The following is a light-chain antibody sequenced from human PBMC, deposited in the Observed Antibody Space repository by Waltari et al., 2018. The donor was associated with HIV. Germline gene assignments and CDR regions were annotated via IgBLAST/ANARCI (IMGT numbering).Light chain of an antibody. CDR2: TAS. Sequence: DIQMTQSPSTLSAFVGDRVSITCRASQSISSWLAWYQQKPGKAPKLLIFTASTLQNCVPSRFSGSGSGTEFTLTISSLQPDDFATYFCLQYKTNPETFGQGTKVEIK. CDR3: LQYKTNPET. V-gene: IGKV1-5*03. J-gene: IGKJ1*01. CDR1: QSISSW.